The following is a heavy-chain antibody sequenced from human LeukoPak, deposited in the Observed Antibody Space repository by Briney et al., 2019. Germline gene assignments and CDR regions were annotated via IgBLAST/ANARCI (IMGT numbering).Heavy chain of an antibody. D-gene: IGHD3-22*01. CDR1: GGSFSDYY. CDR2: INHSGST. CDR3: ARVQDFETSGYYLGY. V-gene: IGHV4-34*01. J-gene: IGHJ4*01. Sequence: SETLSLTCAVYGGSFSDYYWNWIRQPPGKGLEWIGEINHSGSTNYNPSLKRRVTMSVDTFKNQFSLPLSSATAADTAVYYCARVQDFETSGYYLGYWGHGTLVTVSS.